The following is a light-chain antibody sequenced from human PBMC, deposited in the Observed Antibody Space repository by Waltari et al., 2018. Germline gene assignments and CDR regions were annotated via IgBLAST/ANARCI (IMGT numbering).Light chain of an antibody. CDR2: SNY. CDR3: AAWDDSLSGVV. CDR1: NSNIGSNT. V-gene: IGLV1-44*01. Sequence: QSVLTQPPSASGTPGQGVIISCSGSNSNIGSNTVHRYQQLPGTAPKLVIYSNYQRPSGVPALCSGSKSVTSASLAISGLQSEDEADYYCAAWDDSLSGVVFGGGTKLTVL. J-gene: IGLJ2*01.